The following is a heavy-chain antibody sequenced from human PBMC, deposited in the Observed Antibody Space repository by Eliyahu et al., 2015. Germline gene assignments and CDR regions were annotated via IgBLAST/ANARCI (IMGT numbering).Heavy chain of an antibody. CDR3: ARGPVGAPVRYFDY. J-gene: IGHJ4*02. Sequence: EVQLVESGGGLIQPGGSLRLSCAASGFTVSSNYMSWVRQAPGKGLEWVSIIYSYGPTYYADSVQGRFTISRDNSKNTLFLQMNSLRAEDTAVYYCARGPVGAPVRYFDYWGQGTLVTVSS. V-gene: IGHV3-53*01. CDR2: IYSYGPT. D-gene: IGHD3-10*01. CDR1: GFTVSSNY.